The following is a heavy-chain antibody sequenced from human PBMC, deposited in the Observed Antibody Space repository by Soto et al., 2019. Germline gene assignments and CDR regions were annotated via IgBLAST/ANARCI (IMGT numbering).Heavy chain of an antibody. CDR2: VECGGST. Sequence: QVQLQQWGAGLLKPSETLSLTCAVYGGSFSGYYWSWVRQPPGKGLEWIGEVECGGSTNYNPSLKSRVAISGDTSKIELSLKANSVTAAYTAVYYCARGYCSGSYSAYRGQGTLVTVSS. CDR1: GGSFSGYY. CDR3: ARGYCSGSYSAY. J-gene: IGHJ4*02. D-gene: IGHD3-10*02. V-gene: IGHV4-34*02.